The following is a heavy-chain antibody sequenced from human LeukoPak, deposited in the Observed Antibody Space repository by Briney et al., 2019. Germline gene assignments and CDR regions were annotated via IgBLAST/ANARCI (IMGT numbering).Heavy chain of an antibody. Sequence: GSLRLSCAASGFTFSSYSMNWVRQAPGKGLEWVSYISSSSSTIYYADSVKGRFTISRDNAKNSLYLQMNSLRAEDTAVYYCARDRITIFGVVIIGPDGPFDYWGQGTLVTVSS. J-gene: IGHJ4*02. CDR3: ARDRITIFGVVIIGPDGPFDY. CDR2: ISSSSSTI. D-gene: IGHD3-3*01. CDR1: GFTFSSYS. V-gene: IGHV3-48*04.